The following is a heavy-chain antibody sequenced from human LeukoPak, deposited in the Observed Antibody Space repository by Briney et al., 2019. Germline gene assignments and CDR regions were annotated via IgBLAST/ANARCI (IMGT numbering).Heavy chain of an antibody. V-gene: IGHV1-46*01. CDR1: GYTFTTYY. CDR2: LNPSSGST. Sequence: ASVKVSCKASGYTFTTYYMHWVRQAPGQGLEWMGILNPSSGSTSYAQRFQGRVTMTRDTSTSTFYMELRSLKSEDTAVYYCARDGEYYDSSGSYFDYWGQGTAVTVSS. D-gene: IGHD3-22*01. J-gene: IGHJ4*02. CDR3: ARDGEYYDSSGSYFDY.